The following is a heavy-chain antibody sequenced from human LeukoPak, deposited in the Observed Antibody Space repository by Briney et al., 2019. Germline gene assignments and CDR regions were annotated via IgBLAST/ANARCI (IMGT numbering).Heavy chain of an antibody. D-gene: IGHD5-12*01. V-gene: IGHV4-39*07. CDR3: SAKAWLRRYYFDY. J-gene: IGHJ4*02. CDR2: MYYSGST. Sequence: SETLSLTCTVSGGSISSSSYYWGWIRQPPGKGLEWIGSMYYSGSTNYNPSLKSRVTISVDKSKNQFSLKLSSVTAADTAVYYCSAKAWLRRYYFDYWGQGTLVTVSS. CDR1: GGSISSSSYY.